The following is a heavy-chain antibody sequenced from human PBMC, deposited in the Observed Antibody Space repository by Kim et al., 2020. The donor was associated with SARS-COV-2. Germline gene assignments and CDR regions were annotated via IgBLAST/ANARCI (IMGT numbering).Heavy chain of an antibody. V-gene: IGHV3-21*01. D-gene: IGHD6-13*01. CDR2: ISSSSSYI. Sequence: GGSLRLSCAASGFTFSSYSMNWVRQAPGKGLEWVSSISSSSSYIYYADSVKGRFTISRDNAKNSLYLQMNSLRAEDTAVYYCARDAYSSSWYVGSYYYYYGMDVWGQGTTVTVSS. J-gene: IGHJ6*02. CDR1: GFTFSSYS. CDR3: ARDAYSSSWYVGSYYYYYGMDV.